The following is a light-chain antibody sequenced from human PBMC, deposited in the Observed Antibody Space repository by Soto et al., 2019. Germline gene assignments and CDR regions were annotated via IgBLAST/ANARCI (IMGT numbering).Light chain of an antibody. CDR1: QSVSRH. Sequence: EIVMTQSPATLSVSPGERATLSCRSSQSVSRHLAWYQQKPGQAPRLLIYGASTRATGIPARFSGSGSGTEFTRTISSLQSEYFAVYYCEQYNNWPLTCGQGTKVEI. CDR2: GAS. CDR3: EQYNNWPLT. V-gene: IGKV3-15*01. J-gene: IGKJ1*01.